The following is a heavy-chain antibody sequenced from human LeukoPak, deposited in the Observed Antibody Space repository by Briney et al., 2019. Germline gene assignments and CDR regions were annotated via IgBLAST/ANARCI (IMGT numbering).Heavy chain of an antibody. CDR2: IRYDGSNK. J-gene: IGHJ4*02. D-gene: IGHD3-22*01. Sequence: GGSLRLSCAASGFTFSSYGMLWVRQAPGKGLEWVTFIRYDGSNKYYADSVKGRFTISRDNSKNTLNLHMNSLRAEDTAVYYCAKDPSHYRVWDYYETIGLSYWGQGTLVTVSS. V-gene: IGHV3-30*02. CDR1: GFTFSSYG. CDR3: AKDPSHYRVWDYYETIGLSY.